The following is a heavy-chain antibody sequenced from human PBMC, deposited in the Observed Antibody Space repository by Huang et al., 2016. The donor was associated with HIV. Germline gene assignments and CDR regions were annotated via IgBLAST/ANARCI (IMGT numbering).Heavy chain of an antibody. D-gene: IGHD2-2*01. CDR2: INPVTNGT. Sequence: QVQLVQSGAEVKKPGASVRVSCKASGYPFSGFYVHWVRQAPGQPLEWVGGINPVTNGTNYAHKLQGRVTLSSDTAINTAYMELARLKTDDTAVYYCARDLGSSAKIAGNWMDPWGQGALVTVSS. J-gene: IGHJ5*02. CDR3: ARDLGSSAKIAGNWMDP. CDR1: GYPFSGFY. V-gene: IGHV1-2*07.